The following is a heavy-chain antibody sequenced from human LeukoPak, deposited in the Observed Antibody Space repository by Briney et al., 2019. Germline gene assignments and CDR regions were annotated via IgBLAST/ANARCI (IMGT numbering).Heavy chain of an antibody. V-gene: IGHV3-23*01. CDR1: GFTFTSYA. J-gene: IGHJ4*02. CDR3: AKAAAAIVVDNFFDY. CDR2: ISGNVGAT. D-gene: IGHD3-22*01. Sequence: PGGSLRLSCAASGFTFTSYAMSWVRQAPGKGLEWVSAISGNVGATYYADSVKGRFTISRDNSKNTLHLQMNSLRAEDTALYYCAKAAAAIVVDNFFDYWGQGTLVSVSS.